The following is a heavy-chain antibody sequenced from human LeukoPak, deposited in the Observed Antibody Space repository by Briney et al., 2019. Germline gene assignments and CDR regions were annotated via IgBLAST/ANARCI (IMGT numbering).Heavy chain of an antibody. CDR2: INHSGST. V-gene: IGHV4-34*01. D-gene: IGHD3-3*01. CDR3: ARGLGYDFWSGYYYWFDP. CDR1: GGSFSGYY. Sequence: PSETLSLTCAVYGGSFSGYYWSWIRQPPGKGLEWIGEINHSGSTNYNPSLKSRVTISVDTSKNQFSLKLSSVTAADTAVYYCARGLGYDFWSGYYYWFDPWGQGTLVTVSS. J-gene: IGHJ5*02.